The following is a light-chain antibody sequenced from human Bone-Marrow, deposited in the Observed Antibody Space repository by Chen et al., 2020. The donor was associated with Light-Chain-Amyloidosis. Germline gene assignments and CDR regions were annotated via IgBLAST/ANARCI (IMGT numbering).Light chain of an antibody. Sequence: QSALTQPASVSGSPGQSITISCTGTSSDVGAYNYVSWYQHHPGKAPKLMIFDVRNRPSGVSDRFSGSKSGNTASLTISGLQAEDEADYYYSLYTSTTILFGGGTKLAVL. CDR2: DVR. CDR3: SLYTSTTIL. V-gene: IGLV2-14*03. J-gene: IGLJ3*02. CDR1: SSDVGAYNY.